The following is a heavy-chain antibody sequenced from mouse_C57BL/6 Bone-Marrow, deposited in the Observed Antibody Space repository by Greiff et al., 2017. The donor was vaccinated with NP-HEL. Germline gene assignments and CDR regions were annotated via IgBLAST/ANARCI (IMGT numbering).Heavy chain of an antibody. Sequence: EVKLVESGGDLVKPGGSLKLSCAASGFTFSSYGMSWVRQTPDKRLEWVATISSGGSYTYYPDSVKGRFTISRDNAKNTLYLQMSRLKAEDTAMYYCARWVRSFAYWGQGTLVTVSA. CDR1: GFTFSSYG. J-gene: IGHJ3*01. CDR2: ISSGGSYT. D-gene: IGHD1-1*01. CDR3: ARWVRSFAY. V-gene: IGHV5-6*01.